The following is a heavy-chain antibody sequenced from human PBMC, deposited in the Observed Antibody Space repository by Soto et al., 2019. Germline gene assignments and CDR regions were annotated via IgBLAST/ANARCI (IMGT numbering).Heavy chain of an antibody. V-gene: IGHV1-8*02. Sequence: ASVKVSCKASGYTFTSYDINWVRQATGQGLEWMGWMNPNSGNTGYAQKFQGRVTMTRNTSISTAYMELSSLRSEDTAVYCCARSIAAAGPGWFDPWGQGTLVTVSS. CDR3: ARSIAAAGPGWFDP. CDR2: MNPNSGNT. CDR1: GYTFTSYD. J-gene: IGHJ5*02. D-gene: IGHD6-13*01.